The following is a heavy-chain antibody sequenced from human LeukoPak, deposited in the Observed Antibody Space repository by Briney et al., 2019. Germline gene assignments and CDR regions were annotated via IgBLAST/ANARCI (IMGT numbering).Heavy chain of an antibody. CDR3: ASGHCSGGSCFGFRFDP. Sequence: GGSLRLSCAASGFTFSNYWMHWVRQVPGKGLVWVSRIKSDGTTTGYADCVKGRFTISRDNAKNTRYLQMNSLRAEDTAVYYCASGHCSGGSCFGFRFDPWGQGTLVTVSS. CDR2: IKSDGTTT. J-gene: IGHJ5*02. D-gene: IGHD2-15*01. V-gene: IGHV3-74*01. CDR1: GFTFSNYW.